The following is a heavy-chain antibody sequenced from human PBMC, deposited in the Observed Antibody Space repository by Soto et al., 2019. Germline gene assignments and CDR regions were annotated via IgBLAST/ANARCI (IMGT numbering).Heavy chain of an antibody. V-gene: IGHV3-23*01. D-gene: IGHD3-10*01. J-gene: IGHJ4*02. CDR1: GFTFSNYG. CDR3: TKGRYSGGGVYSYFDD. CDR2: ISDSGGNT. Sequence: EVQLLESGGGLVEPGGSLRLSCAASGFTFSNYGMTWVRQVPGKGLEWVSAISDSGGNTNYADSVRGRFTISRDNSKSALILQMSSRRAEDTAVYYCTKGRYSGGGVYSYFDDWGQGTLVTVSS.